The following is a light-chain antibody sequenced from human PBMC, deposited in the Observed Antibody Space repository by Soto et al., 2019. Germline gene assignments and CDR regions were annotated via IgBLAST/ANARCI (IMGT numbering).Light chain of an antibody. Sequence: EIVMTQSPATLSVSLGERATLSCRASQSVGTYLAWYQQKPGQPPSLIIFAASTRATGIPARFSGTGSGSDFTLTINGLQSEDFAVYSCQQYSDWPLVTFGGGTRVEIK. CDR3: QQYSDWPLVT. V-gene: IGKV3-15*01. CDR1: QSVGTY. CDR2: AAS. J-gene: IGKJ4*01.